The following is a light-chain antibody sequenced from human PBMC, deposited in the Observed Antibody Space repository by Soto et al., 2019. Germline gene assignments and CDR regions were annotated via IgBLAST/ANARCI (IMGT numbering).Light chain of an antibody. CDR2: DAS. J-gene: IGKJ2*02. V-gene: IGKV3-11*01. Sequence: EIVLTQSPATLSLSPGERATLSCRASQSVSSYLAWYQQKPGQAPRLLIYDASNRATGIPARFSGSGSGTDFTLTISILEHEDFAVYYCQQRSNWPGTFGQGTKLEIK. CDR3: QQRSNWPGT. CDR1: QSVSSY.